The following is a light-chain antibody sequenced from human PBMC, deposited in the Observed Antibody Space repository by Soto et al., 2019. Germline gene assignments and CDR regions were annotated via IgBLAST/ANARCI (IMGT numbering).Light chain of an antibody. Sequence: QSVLTQPPSVSAAPGQKVTISCSGSSSNIGNNYVSWYQQLPGTAPKLLIYENNKRPSGIPDRFSGSKSGTSATLGITGLQTGDEADYYCGTWDSSLSAGWVFGTGIKVTVL. J-gene: IGLJ1*01. CDR2: ENN. V-gene: IGLV1-51*02. CDR3: GTWDSSLSAGWV. CDR1: SSNIGNNY.